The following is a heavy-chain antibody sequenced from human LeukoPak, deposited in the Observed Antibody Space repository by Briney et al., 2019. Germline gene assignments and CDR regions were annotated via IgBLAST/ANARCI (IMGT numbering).Heavy chain of an antibody. Sequence: PSETLSLTCAVYGGSFSGYCWSWIRQPPGKGLEWIGEINHSGSTNYNPSLKSRVTISVDTSKNQFSLKLSSVTAADTAVYYCASSILGYCSGGSCYPHYWGQGTLVTVSS. CDR2: INHSGST. J-gene: IGHJ4*02. CDR3: ASSILGYCSGGSCYPHY. CDR1: GGSFSGYC. D-gene: IGHD2-15*01. V-gene: IGHV4-34*01.